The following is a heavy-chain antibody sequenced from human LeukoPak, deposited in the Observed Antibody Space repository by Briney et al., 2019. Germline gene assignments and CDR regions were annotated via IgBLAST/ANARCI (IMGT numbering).Heavy chain of an antibody. CDR1: GFTLSGYS. Sequence: GGSLRLSCAASGFTLSGYSMSWVRQAPGKGLEWVSSISSSSTYIYYADSVRGRFTISRDNAKNLLYLQMNSLRAEDTAVYYCASFGDMVRGVPSEVAFDMWGQGTMVTVSS. CDR2: ISSSSTYI. D-gene: IGHD3-10*01. V-gene: IGHV3-21*06. CDR3: ASFGDMVRGVPSEVAFDM. J-gene: IGHJ3*02.